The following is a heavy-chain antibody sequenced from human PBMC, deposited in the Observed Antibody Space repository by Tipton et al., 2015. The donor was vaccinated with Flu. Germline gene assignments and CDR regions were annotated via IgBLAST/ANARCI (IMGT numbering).Heavy chain of an antibody. J-gene: IGHJ5*02. CDR1: GYTFTSFG. Sequence: QVQLVQFGAEVKKPGASVKVSCKASGYTFTSFGVSWVRQAPGRGLEWMGWISPYNGKIKYAKKFQGRVTMTTDTSTSTAYMELRSLRSDDTAVYYCARTAKIWLAVAGIQVWFDPWGQGTLVTVSS. D-gene: IGHD6-19*01. CDR3: ARTAKIWLAVAGIQVWFDP. V-gene: IGHV1-18*01. CDR2: ISPYNGKI.